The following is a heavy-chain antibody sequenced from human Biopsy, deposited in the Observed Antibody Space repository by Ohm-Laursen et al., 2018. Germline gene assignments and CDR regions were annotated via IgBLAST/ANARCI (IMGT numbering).Heavy chain of an antibody. CDR2: ISETSSHI. CDR1: GFNFSAYG. CDR3: ARDSGRTAREGGMDV. Sequence: SLRLSCTASGFNFSAYGMHWVRQAPGKGLEWISYISETSSHIYDADSVEGRFTVARDNAKNSLCLQLNSLRAEDTAVYYCARDSGRTAREGGMDVWGQGTTVTVSS. J-gene: IGHJ6*02. D-gene: IGHD3-10*01. V-gene: IGHV3-21*01.